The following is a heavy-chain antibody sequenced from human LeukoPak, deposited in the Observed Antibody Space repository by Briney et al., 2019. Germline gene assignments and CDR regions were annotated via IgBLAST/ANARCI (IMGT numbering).Heavy chain of an antibody. D-gene: IGHD3-16*01. CDR3: ARFGGSAAKDDRLDY. CDR1: GYTFTSYA. V-gene: IGHV1-3*01. CDR2: INAGNGNT. J-gene: IGHJ4*02. Sequence: ASVKVSCKASGYTFTSYAMHWVRQAPGQRLEWMGWINAGNGNTKYSQEFQGRVTITRNTAINTAYMELNSLRSEDTAVYFCARFGGSAAKDDRLDYWGQGTLVTVSS.